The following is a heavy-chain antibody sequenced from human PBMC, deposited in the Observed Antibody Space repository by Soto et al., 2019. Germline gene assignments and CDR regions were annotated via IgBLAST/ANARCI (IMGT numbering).Heavy chain of an antibody. CDR3: ARDGPPYYYGSGSYNNWFDP. J-gene: IGHJ5*02. CDR1: GFTFSSYG. V-gene: IGHV3-33*01. D-gene: IGHD3-10*01. CDR2: IWYDGSNK. Sequence: GGSLRLSCAASGFTFSSYGMHWVRQAPGKGLEWVAVIWYDGSNKYYADSVKGRFTISRDNSKNTLYLQMNSLRAEDTAVYYCARDGPPYYYGSGSYNNWFDPWGQGTLVTVSS.